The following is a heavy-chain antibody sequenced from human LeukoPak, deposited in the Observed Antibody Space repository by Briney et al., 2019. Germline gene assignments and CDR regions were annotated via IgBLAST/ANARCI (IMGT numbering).Heavy chain of an antibody. J-gene: IGHJ4*02. CDR3: ASWAVGY. V-gene: IGHV4-34*01. CDR2: INHSGST. D-gene: IGHD3-16*01. CDR1: GGSFSGYY. Sequence: SETLSLTCAVHGGSFSGYYWSWIRQPPGKGLEWIGEINHSGSTNYNPSLKSRVTISVDTSKNQFSLKLSSVTAADMAVYYCASWAVGYWGQGTLVTVSS.